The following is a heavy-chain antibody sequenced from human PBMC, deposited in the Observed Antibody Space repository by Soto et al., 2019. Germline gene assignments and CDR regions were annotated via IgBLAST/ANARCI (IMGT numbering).Heavy chain of an antibody. CDR1: GFSISSYY. D-gene: IGHD1-26*01. CDR2: IYYSGST. J-gene: IGHJ4*02. V-gene: IGHV4-59*01. CDR3: ATESGSYDPLDY. Sequence: SETLSLTCTVSGFSISSYYWSWIRQPPGKGLEWIGYIYYSGSTRYNPSLKSRVTISIDTSKSQFSMKMTSVTAADTAMYYCATESGSYDPLDYWGQGTLVTVSS.